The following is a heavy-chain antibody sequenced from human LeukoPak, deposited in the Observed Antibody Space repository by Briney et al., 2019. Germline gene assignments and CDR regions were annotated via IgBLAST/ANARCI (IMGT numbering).Heavy chain of an antibody. D-gene: IGHD6-13*01. Sequence: PGGSLRLSCAASGFTFSDYYMSWIRQAPGKGLEWVSYISSSGSTIYYADSVKGRFTVSRDNAKNSLYLQMNSLRAEDTAVYYCARAHSAAGTGYYYGMDVWGQGTTVTVSS. CDR3: ARAHSAAGTGYYYGMDV. CDR2: ISSSGSTI. V-gene: IGHV3-11*01. CDR1: GFTFSDYY. J-gene: IGHJ6*02.